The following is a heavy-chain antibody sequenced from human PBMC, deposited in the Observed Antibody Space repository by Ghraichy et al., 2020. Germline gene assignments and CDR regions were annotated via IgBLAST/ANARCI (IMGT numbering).Heavy chain of an antibody. V-gene: IGHV1-18*01. Sequence: ASVKVSCKASGYTFTSYGISWVRQAPGQGLEWMGWISAYNGNTNYAQKLQGRVTMTTDTSTSTAYMELRSLRSDDTAVYYCARDLFVVVVAATRCGCMDYWGQGTLVTVSS. CDR3: ARDLFVVVVAATRCGCMDY. CDR1: GYTFTSYG. J-gene: IGHJ4*02. CDR2: ISAYNGNT. D-gene: IGHD2-15*01.